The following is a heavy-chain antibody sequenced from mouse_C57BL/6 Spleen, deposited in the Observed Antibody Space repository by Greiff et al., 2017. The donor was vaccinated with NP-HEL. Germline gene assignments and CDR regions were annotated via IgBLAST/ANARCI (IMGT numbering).Heavy chain of an antibody. CDR3: ARVTTERYFDV. V-gene: IGHV1-82*01. CDR2: IYPGDGDP. D-gene: IGHD1-1*01. Sequence: VQLQQSGPELVKPGASVKISCKASGYAFSSSWMNWVKQRPGKGLEWIGRIYPGDGDPNYNGKFKGKATLTADKSSSTAYMQLSSLTSEDSAVYFCARVTTERYFDVWGTGTTVTVSS. CDR1: GYAFSSSW. J-gene: IGHJ1*03.